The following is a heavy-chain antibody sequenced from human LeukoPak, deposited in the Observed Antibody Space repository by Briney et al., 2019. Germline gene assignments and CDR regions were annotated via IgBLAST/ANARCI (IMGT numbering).Heavy chain of an antibody. Sequence: SETLSLTCAVSGGSISSGGYCRSWIRQPPGKGLEWIGYIYHSGSTYYNPSLKSRVTISVDRSKNQFSLKLSSVTAADTAVYYCARSGTVFLSVMWFDPWGQGTLVTVSS. D-gene: IGHD2/OR15-2a*01. CDR2: IYHSGST. J-gene: IGHJ5*02. CDR1: GGSISSGGYC. CDR3: ARSGTVFLSVMWFDP. V-gene: IGHV4-30-2*01.